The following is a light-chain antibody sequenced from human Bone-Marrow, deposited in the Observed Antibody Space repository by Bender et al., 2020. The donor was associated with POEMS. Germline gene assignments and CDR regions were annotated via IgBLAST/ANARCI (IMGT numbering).Light chain of an antibody. J-gene: IGLJ2*01. CDR3: SSYSLNPPHI. CDR2: EVR. Sequence: QSALIQPASVSGSPGQSITMSCTGTDSDVGGYNYISWYQQHPGKAPKLIISEVRFRPSGISNRFSGSKSGYTASLAISGLQVEDEAYYFCSSYSLNPPHICGGGTKLTGL. CDR1: DSDVGGYNY. V-gene: IGLV2-14*01.